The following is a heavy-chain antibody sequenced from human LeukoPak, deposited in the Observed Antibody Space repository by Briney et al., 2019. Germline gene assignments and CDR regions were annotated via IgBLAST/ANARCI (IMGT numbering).Heavy chain of an antibody. D-gene: IGHD6-19*01. CDR2: MNPNSGNT. CDR3: ASPTRGYSSGWRLYY. CDR1: GYTFTSYD. J-gene: IGHJ4*02. Sequence: ASVKVSCKASGYTFTSYDINWGRQATGQGLEGRGWMNPNSGNTGYAQKFQGRVTMTRNTAISTAYMELSSLRSEDTAVYYCASPTRGYSSGWRLYYWGQGTLVTVPS. V-gene: IGHV1-8*01.